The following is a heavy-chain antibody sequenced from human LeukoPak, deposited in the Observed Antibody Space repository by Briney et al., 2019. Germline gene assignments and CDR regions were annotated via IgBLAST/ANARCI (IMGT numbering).Heavy chain of an antibody. Sequence: PGGSLRLSCAASGFTFSSYGMHWVRQAPGKGLEWVAVISRDGSNKYYADSVKGRLTISRDNSKNTLYLQMNSLRAEDTAVYYCAKDRYYYDSSGYYYMGYFQHWGQGTLVTVSS. CDR2: ISRDGSNK. CDR1: GFTFSSYG. J-gene: IGHJ1*01. D-gene: IGHD3-22*01. CDR3: AKDRYYYDSSGYYYMGYFQH. V-gene: IGHV3-30*18.